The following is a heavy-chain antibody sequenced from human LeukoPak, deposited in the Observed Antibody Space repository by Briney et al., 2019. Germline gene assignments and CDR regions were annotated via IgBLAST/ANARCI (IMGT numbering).Heavy chain of an antibody. CDR1: GGSISSGGYY. CDR3: ARTLWFGDLLDY. Sequence: SETLSLTCTVSGGSISSGGYYWTWIRQPPGKGLEWIGEIYHSGSTNYNPSLKSRVTISVDKSKNQFSLKLSSVTAADTAVYYCARTLWFGDLLDYWGQGTLVTVSS. CDR2: IYHSGST. V-gene: IGHV4-39*07. J-gene: IGHJ4*02. D-gene: IGHD3-10*01.